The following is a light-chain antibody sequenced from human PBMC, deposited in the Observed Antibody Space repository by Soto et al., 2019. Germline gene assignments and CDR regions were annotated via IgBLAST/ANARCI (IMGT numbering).Light chain of an antibody. CDR2: GAS. CDR1: QSVSSY. CDR3: QQYGSSPST. V-gene: IGKV3-20*01. J-gene: IGKJ1*01. Sequence: EIVRKQSPATLSVSPGERATLSCRASQSVSSYLAWYQQKPGQAPRLLIYGASSRATGIPDRFSGSGSGTDFTLTISRLEPEDFAVYYCQQYGSSPSTFGQGTKVDI.